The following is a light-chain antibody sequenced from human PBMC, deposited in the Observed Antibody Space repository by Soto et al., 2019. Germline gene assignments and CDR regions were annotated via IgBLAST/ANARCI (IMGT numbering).Light chain of an antibody. CDR3: CSHAGSFTLV. J-gene: IGLJ2*01. CDR2: DVS. Sequence: QSALTQPRSVSGSPGQSVTISCTGTSSDVGVYNYVSWYQKYPGKAPRLMIYDVSKRPSGVPDRFSGSKSGNTASLTISGLQAEDEADYYCCSHAGSFTLVFGGGTKVTVL. CDR1: SSDVGVYNY. V-gene: IGLV2-11*01.